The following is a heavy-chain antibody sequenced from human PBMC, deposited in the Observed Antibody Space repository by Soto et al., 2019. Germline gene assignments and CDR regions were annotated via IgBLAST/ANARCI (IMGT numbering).Heavy chain of an antibody. D-gene: IGHD6-19*01. Sequence: ASVKVSCKASGYTFTSYAMHWVRQAPGQRLEWMGWMNPSNGNTKYAQKFQGRVTMTRNTSISTAYMELSSLRSEDTAVYYCARSVEWLASFDYWGQGTLVTVSS. CDR3: ARSVEWLASFDY. J-gene: IGHJ4*02. V-gene: IGHV1-3*01. CDR2: MNPSNGNT. CDR1: GYTFTSYA.